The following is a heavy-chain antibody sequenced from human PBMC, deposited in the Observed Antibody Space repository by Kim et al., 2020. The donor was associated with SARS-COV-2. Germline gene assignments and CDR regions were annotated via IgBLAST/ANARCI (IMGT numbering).Heavy chain of an antibody. V-gene: IGHV4-34*01. Sequence: SETLSLTCAVYGGSFSGYYWSWIRQPPGKGLEWIGEINHSGSTNYNPSLKSRVTISVDTSKNQFSLKLSSVTAADTAVYYCARGRGRGSGPFDYWGQGTL. CDR3: ARGRGRGSGPFDY. CDR1: GGSFSGYY. J-gene: IGHJ4*02. CDR2: INHSGST. D-gene: IGHD3-10*01.